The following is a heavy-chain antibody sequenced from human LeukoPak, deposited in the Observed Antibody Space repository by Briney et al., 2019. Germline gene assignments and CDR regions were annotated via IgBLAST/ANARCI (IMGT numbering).Heavy chain of an antibody. Sequence: GGSLRLSCGASGFTFSNYGMLWVRQSPGKGLEWVAFIRYDGNNKLYADSMKGRFTISRDNSKNTLYLHIDSLRAEDTAVYYCVKDNPLDYWGQGTLVIVSS. J-gene: IGHJ4*02. D-gene: IGHD1-14*01. CDR3: VKDNPLDY. V-gene: IGHV3-30*02. CDR2: IRYDGNNK. CDR1: GFTFSNYG.